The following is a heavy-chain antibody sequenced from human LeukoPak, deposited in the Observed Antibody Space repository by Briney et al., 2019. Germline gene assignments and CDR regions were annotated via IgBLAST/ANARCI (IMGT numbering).Heavy chain of an antibody. CDR1: GFTVSSNY. Sequence: GGSLRLSCAASGFTVSSNYMSWVRQAPGKGLEWVSVIYSGGSTYYADSVKGRFTISRDNSKNTLYLQMNSLRAEDTAVYYCARSPVRGIYYFDYWGQGTLVTVSS. CDR2: IYSGGST. CDR3: ARSPVRGIYYFDY. D-gene: IGHD3-16*01. J-gene: IGHJ4*02. V-gene: IGHV3-66*01.